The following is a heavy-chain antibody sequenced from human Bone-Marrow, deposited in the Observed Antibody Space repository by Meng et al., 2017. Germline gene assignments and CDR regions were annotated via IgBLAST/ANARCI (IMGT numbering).Heavy chain of an antibody. CDR1: GLMFSNYA. V-gene: IGHV3-23*01. CDR3: AKIVRYCSSTSCSYSRYFDL. J-gene: IGHJ2*01. Sequence: GESLKISCAASGLMFSNYAMTWVRQAPGKGLEWVSTISGNADGTYYADSVKGRFTISRDNSKNTLYLQMNSLRAEDTAVYYCAKIVRYCSSTSCSYSRYFDLWGRGTLVTVSS. D-gene: IGHD2-2*01. CDR2: ISGNADGT.